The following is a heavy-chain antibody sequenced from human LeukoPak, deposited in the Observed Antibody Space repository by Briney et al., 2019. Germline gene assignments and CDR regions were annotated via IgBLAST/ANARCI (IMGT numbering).Heavy chain of an antibody. CDR3: ARRIAAAGSRPFDY. CDR2: ISSSSYI. V-gene: IGHV3-21*01. Sequence: GGSLRLSCAASGFTFSSYSMNWVRQAPGKGLEWVSSISSSSYIYYADSVKGRFTISRDNAKNSLYLQMNSLRAEDAAVYYCARRIAAAGSRPFDYWGQGTLVTVSS. J-gene: IGHJ4*02. CDR1: GFTFSSYS. D-gene: IGHD6-13*01.